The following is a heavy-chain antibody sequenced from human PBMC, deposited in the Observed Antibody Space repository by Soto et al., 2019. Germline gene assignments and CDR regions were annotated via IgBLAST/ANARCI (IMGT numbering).Heavy chain of an antibody. D-gene: IGHD2-2*02. V-gene: IGHV1-69*01. CDR2: IIPIFGTA. J-gene: IGHJ6*02. CDR1: GGTFSSYA. Sequence: QVQLVQSGAEVKKPGSSVKVSCKASGGTFSSYALSWVRPAPGQGLEWMGGIIPIFGTANYAQKFQGRVTITADESTSTAYMELSSLRSEDTAVYYCANSFRYCSSTSCYNPEYYGMDVWGQGTTVTVSS. CDR3: ANSFRYCSSTSCYNPEYYGMDV.